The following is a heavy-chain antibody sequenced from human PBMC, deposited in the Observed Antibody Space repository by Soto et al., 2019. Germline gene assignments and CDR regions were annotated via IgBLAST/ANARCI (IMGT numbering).Heavy chain of an antibody. CDR3: VRGYSGTYRIDN. CDR2: INNDGSTT. J-gene: IGHJ4*02. V-gene: IGHV3-74*01. Sequence: RLSCAASGFTFSSYWMHWVRQAPGKGLVWVSRINNDGSTTTYADSVKGRFTISRDDAKNTLYLEMNSLRAEDTAVYYCVRGYSGTYRIDNWCPETPLAASS. D-gene: IGHD1-26*01. CDR1: GFTFSSYW.